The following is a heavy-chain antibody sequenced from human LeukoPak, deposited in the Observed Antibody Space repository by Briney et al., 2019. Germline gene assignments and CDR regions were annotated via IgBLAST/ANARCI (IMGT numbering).Heavy chain of an antibody. D-gene: IGHD3-9*01. Sequence: GASVKVSCKASGYSFTGYYIHWVRQAPGQGLEWMGWINPDGGVAKSAQNFQGRVTMTRNTSISTAYMELSSLRSEDTAVYYCARGRRDILTGYLEYYFDYWGQGTLVTVSS. CDR3: ARGRRDILTGYLEYYFDY. CDR1: GYSFTGYY. CDR2: INPDGGVA. V-gene: IGHV1-2*02. J-gene: IGHJ4*02.